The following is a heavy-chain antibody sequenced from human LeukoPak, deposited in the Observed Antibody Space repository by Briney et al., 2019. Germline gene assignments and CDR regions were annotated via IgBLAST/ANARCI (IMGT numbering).Heavy chain of an antibody. D-gene: IGHD3-10*01. CDR3: ARDDVMVRGVMSDYFDY. J-gene: IGHJ4*02. CDR2: ISSSSSYI. Sequence: GGSLRLSCAASGFTFSSYSMTWVRQAPGKGLEWVSSISSSSSYIYYADSVKGRFTISRDNAKNSLYLQMNSLRAEDTAVYYCARDDVMVRGVMSDYFDYWGQGTLVTVSS. CDR1: GFTFSSYS. V-gene: IGHV3-21*01.